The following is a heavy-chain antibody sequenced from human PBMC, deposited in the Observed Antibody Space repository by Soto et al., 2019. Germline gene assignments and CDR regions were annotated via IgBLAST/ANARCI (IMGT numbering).Heavy chain of an antibody. CDR3: ARDIGSYAYGEGY. D-gene: IGHD3-10*01. V-gene: IGHV4-39*02. CDR1: GGSISSSSYH. J-gene: IGHJ4*02. Sequence: SETLSLTXTVSGGSISSSSYHWGWIRQPPGKGLEWVGNIYYSGSTHYNPSLKSRVTISVDTSKNQFSLKLSSVTAADTAVYYCARDIGSYAYGEGYWGQGIQVTVSS. CDR2: IYYSGST.